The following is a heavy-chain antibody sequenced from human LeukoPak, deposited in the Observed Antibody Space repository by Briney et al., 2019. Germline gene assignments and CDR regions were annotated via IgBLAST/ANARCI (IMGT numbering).Heavy chain of an antibody. CDR1: GFTFSSYS. Sequence: GGSLRLSCAASGFTFSSYSMNWVRQAPGKGLEWVSYISSSSSTIYYADSVKGRFTISRDNSKNTLYLQMNSLRAEDTAVYYCAKVRQQLVFDFDYWGQGTLVTVSS. V-gene: IGHV3-48*01. J-gene: IGHJ4*02. CDR2: ISSSSSTI. CDR3: AKVRQQLVFDFDY. D-gene: IGHD6-13*01.